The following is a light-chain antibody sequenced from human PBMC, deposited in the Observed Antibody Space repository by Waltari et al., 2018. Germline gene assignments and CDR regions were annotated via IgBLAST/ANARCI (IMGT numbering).Light chain of an antibody. CDR3: MQGTHWPYT. CDR2: KFS. J-gene: IGKJ2*01. V-gene: IGKV2-30*02. CDR1: QSLVHSDGNTY. Sequence: DVVMTQSPLSLPVTLGQPASISCRSSQSLVHSDGNTYLYWCQQRPGQSPRRLIYKFSNRDGGVPDRFSGSGSGTDFTLKISRVEAEDVGVYYCMQGTHWPYTFGQGTKLETK.